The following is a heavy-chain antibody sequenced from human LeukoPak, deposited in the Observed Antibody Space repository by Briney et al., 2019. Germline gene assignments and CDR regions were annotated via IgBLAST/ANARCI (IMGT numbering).Heavy chain of an antibody. J-gene: IGHJ4*02. Sequence: SETLSLTCTVSGGSISTYYWSWIRQSPRKGLEWIGYIYYSGSTNYNPSLKSRLTISVDTSKNQFSLKLSSVTAADTAVYYCARVGSGCFDYWGQGTLVTVSS. V-gene: IGHV4-59*01. D-gene: IGHD3-10*01. CDR1: GGSISTYY. CDR2: IYYSGST. CDR3: ARVGSGCFDY.